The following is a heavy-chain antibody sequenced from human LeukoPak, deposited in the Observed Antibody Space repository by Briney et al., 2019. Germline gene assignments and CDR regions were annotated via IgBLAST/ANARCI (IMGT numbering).Heavy chain of an antibody. Sequence: GGSLRLSCAASGFTFSSYAMSWVRQAPGKGLEWVSAISGSGGSTYYADSVKGRFTISRDNSKNTLYLQMNSLRAEDTAVYYCAKDSYDYVWGSDAFDNWGQGTMVTVSS. D-gene: IGHD3-16*01. CDR1: GFTFSSYA. J-gene: IGHJ3*02. CDR2: ISGSGGST. CDR3: AKDSYDYVWGSDAFDN. V-gene: IGHV3-23*01.